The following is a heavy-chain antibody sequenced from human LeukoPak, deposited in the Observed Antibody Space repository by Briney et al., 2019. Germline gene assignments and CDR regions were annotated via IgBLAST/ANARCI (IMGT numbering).Heavy chain of an antibody. V-gene: IGHV3-23*01. Sequence: GGSLRLSCAASGFTFSSYAMSWVRQAPGKGLEWVSAISGSGGSTYYADAVKGRFTISRDNSKNTLYLQMNSLRAEDTALYYCANAMYYDILTGFPHEGDYWGQGTQVTVSS. D-gene: IGHD3-9*01. CDR1: GFTFSSYA. CDR2: ISGSGGST. J-gene: IGHJ4*02. CDR3: ANAMYYDILTGFPHEGDY.